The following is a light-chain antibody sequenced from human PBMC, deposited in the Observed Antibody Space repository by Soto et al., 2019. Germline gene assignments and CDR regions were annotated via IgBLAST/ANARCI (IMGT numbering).Light chain of an antibody. CDR1: QSVSSS. V-gene: IGKV3-15*01. Sequence: EIVMTQSPATLSVSPGERATLSCRASQSVSSSLAWYQQKPGQAPRLLIYGAYTRATGIPARFSGSGSGTEFTLTLSSLQSEDFAVYYCQQYNNWPLTFGGGTKVEIK. J-gene: IGKJ4*01. CDR2: GAY. CDR3: QQYNNWPLT.